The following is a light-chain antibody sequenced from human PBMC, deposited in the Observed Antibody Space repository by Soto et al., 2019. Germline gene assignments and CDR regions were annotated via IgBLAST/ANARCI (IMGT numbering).Light chain of an antibody. V-gene: IGLV2-14*01. CDR1: SSDVGGYKY. CDR2: EVS. CDR3: SSYTIRGTLV. Sequence: QSALTQPASVSGSPGQSLTISCTGSSSDVGGYKYVSWYQQHPGKAPKLMIYEVSNRPSGVSDCFSGSKSGNTASLTISGLQAVDEADYYCSSYTIRGTLVFGGGTKLTVL. J-gene: IGLJ2*01.